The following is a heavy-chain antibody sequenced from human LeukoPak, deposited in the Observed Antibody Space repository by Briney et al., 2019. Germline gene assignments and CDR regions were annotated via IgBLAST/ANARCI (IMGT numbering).Heavy chain of an antibody. V-gene: IGHV3-11*01. Sequence: GGSLRLSCAASGFTFTDYYMGWLRQAPGKGLEWLSYISGSGTTIFYADSVKGRFTNSRDNAKNSVDLQMNSLRAEDTAVYYCGRDFGLVGTKRSFDLWGQGTMVTVSS. CDR2: ISGSGTTI. D-gene: IGHD1-7*01. CDR1: GFTFTDYY. J-gene: IGHJ3*01. CDR3: GRDFGLVGTKRSFDL.